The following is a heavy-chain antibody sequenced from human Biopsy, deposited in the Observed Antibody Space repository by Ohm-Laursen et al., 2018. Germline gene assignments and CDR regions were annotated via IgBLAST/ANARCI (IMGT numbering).Heavy chain of an antibody. V-gene: IGHV3-33*01. CDR1: GFDFSSHG. J-gene: IGHJ4*02. CDR3: ARDVFCTTTSCYLFEY. CDR2: IWDNGNNK. D-gene: IGHD2-2*01. Sequence: SLRLSCTASGFDFSSHGMHWVRQTPGKGLEWVALIWDNGNNKYYADSVNGQFTISRDNAKDTLYLEMNSLRAEDTAVYYCARDVFCTTTSCYLFEYWGQGTLVTVSS.